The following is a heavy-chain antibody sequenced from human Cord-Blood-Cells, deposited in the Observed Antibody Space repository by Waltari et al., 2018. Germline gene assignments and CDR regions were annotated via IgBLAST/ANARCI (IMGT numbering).Heavy chain of an antibody. V-gene: IGHV3-23*01. CDR3: AKDLSANWGSPGFGY. CDR2: ISGSGGST. J-gene: IGHJ4*02. CDR1: GFTFSSYS. Sequence: EVQLLESGGGLVQPGGSLRLACAASGFTFSSYSLSWVPQAPGKGVEWVSAISGSGGSTYYANSVKGRFTISRDNSKTTLYLQMNSLRAEDTAVYYCAKDLSANWGSPGFGYWGQGTLVTVSS. D-gene: IGHD7-27*01.